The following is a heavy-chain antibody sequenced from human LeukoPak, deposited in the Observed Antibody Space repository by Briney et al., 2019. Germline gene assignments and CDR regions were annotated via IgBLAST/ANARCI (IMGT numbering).Heavy chain of an antibody. J-gene: IGHJ3*02. CDR3: ARGLDYYGSGSYDGLGAFDI. D-gene: IGHD3-10*01. CDR2: INHSGST. Sequence: SETLSLTCAVYGGSFSGYYWSWIRQPPGKRLEWIGEINHSGSTNYNPSLKSRVTISVDTSKNQFSLKLSSVTAADTAVYYCARGLDYYGSGSYDGLGAFDIWGQGTMVTVSS. V-gene: IGHV4-34*01. CDR1: GGSFSGYY.